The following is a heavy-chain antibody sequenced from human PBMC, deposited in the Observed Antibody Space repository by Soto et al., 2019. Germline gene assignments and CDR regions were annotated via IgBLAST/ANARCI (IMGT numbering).Heavy chain of an antibody. CDR3: AREVVVVVPAAINWFDP. CDR1: GGSVTGFY. D-gene: IGHD2-2*01. V-gene: IGHV4-59*02. J-gene: IGHJ5*02. Sequence: SATLCVTGSVSGGSVTGFYWLWIRQPPGEGLEWIGYIYYSGSTNYNPSLKSRVTISVDTSKNQFSLKLSSVTAADTAVYYCAREVVVVVPAAINWFDPWGQGTLVTVSS. CDR2: IYYSGST.